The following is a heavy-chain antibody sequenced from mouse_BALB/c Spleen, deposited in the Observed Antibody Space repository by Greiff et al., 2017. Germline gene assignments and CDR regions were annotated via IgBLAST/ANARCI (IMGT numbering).Heavy chain of an antibody. CDR3: ARAAYYRYDGAWFAY. Sequence: EVMLVESGGGLVKPGGSLKLSCAASGFTFSSYAMSWVRQTPEKRLEWVATISSGGSYTYYPDSVKGRFTISRDNAKNNLYLQMSSLKSEDTAMYYCARAAYYRYDGAWFAYWGQGTLVTVSA. CDR1: GFTFSSYA. V-gene: IGHV5-9-1*01. CDR2: ISSGGSYT. D-gene: IGHD2-14*01. J-gene: IGHJ3*01.